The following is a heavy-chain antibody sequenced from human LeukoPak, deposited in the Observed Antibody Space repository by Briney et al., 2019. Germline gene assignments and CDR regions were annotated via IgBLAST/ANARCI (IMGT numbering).Heavy chain of an antibody. V-gene: IGHV3-74*01. D-gene: IGHD4-23*01. CDR2: IASDGSST. Sequence: GGSLRLSCAASGFTFSSYWMNWVRQAPGKGLVWVSRIASDGSSTTYADSVGGRFSISRDNAKNTLYLQMNSLRVEDTAVYYCARGRPHGNDYWGQGTLVTVSS. J-gene: IGHJ4*02. CDR3: ARGRPHGNDY. CDR1: GFTFSSYW.